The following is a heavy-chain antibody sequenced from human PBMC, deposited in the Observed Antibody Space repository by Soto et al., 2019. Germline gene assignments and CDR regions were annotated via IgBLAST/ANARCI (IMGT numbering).Heavy chain of an antibody. CDR3: ARGDIVVVVAAGPNWFDP. CDR1: GYTFTSYA. V-gene: IGHV1-3*01. D-gene: IGHD2-15*01. J-gene: IGHJ5*02. Sequence: QVQLVQSGAEVKKPGASVKVSCKASGYTFTSYAMHWVRQAPGQRLEWMGWINAGNGNTKYSQKFQGRVTITRDTSASTAYMELRSLRSEDTAVYYCARGDIVVVVAAGPNWFDPWGQGTLVTVSS. CDR2: INAGNGNT.